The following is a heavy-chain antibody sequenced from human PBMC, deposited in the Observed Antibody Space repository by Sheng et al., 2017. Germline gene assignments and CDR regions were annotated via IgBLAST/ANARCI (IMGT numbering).Heavy chain of an antibody. CDR2: IKQDGSEK. Sequence: EVQLVESGGGLVQPGGSLRLSCAASGFTFSSYWMSWVRQAPGKGLEWVANIKQDGSEKYYVDSVKGRFTISRDNAKNSLYLQMNSLRAEDTAVYYCARVEGQQLVQGFWDYWGQGTLVTVSS. CDR1: GFTFSSYW. V-gene: IGHV3-7*01. CDR3: ARVEGQQLVQGFWDY. J-gene: IGHJ4*02. D-gene: IGHD6-13*01.